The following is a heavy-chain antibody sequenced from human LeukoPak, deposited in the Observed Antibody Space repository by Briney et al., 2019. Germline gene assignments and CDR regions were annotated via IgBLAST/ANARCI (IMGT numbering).Heavy chain of an antibody. CDR3: ARSIPAAGRWFDS. CDR1: GGSISSSNYY. V-gene: IGHV4-39*01. CDR2: IYYSGNT. J-gene: IGHJ5*01. D-gene: IGHD6-25*01. Sequence: SETLSLTCTVSGGSISSSNYYWGWIRQPPGKGLEWIGSIYYSGNTYYNPSLKSRVTISVDTSKNQFSLKLTSVTAADTAVYYCARSIPAAGRWFDSWGQGTLVTVSS.